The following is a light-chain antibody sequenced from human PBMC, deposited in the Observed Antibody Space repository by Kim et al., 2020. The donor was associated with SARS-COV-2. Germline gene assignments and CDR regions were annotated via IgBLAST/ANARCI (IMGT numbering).Light chain of an antibody. Sequence: APGEGATLSCRASQSVWSSYIAWYQQKVGQPPRLLIYGASTRATGIPDRFSASGSGTDFTLTVSRLEPEDFAVYYCHHYGGSPRTFGQGTKVDIK. CDR1: QSVWSSY. CDR3: HHYGGSPRT. V-gene: IGKV3-20*01. CDR2: GAS. J-gene: IGKJ1*01.